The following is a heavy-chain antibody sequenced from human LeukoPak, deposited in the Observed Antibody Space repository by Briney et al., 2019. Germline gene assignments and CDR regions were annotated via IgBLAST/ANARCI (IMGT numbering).Heavy chain of an antibody. CDR2: INHSGST. D-gene: IGHD2-15*01. Sequence: PSETLSLTCAVYGGSFSGYYWSWIRQPPGKGLEWIGEINHSGSTNYNPSLKSRVTISVDTSKNQFSLKLSSVTAADTAVYYCARGRSCSGGSCYSVYDYWGQGTLVTVSS. CDR3: ARGRSCSGGSCYSVYDY. J-gene: IGHJ4*02. V-gene: IGHV4-34*01. CDR1: GGSFSGYY.